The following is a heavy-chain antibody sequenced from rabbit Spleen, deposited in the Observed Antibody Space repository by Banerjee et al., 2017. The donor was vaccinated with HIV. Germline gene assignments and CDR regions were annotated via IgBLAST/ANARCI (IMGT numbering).Heavy chain of an antibody. D-gene: IGHD2-1*01. CDR1: EFSFSSDYY. J-gene: IGHJ4*01. Sequence: QSLEESGGDLVKPGASLTLTCTASEFSFSSDYYMCWVRQAPGKGLECIACIYAGSSSSTYYASWARGRFTISKTSSTTVTLQMTSLTAADTATYFCARGSATMTMVITGYYLALWGPGTLVTVS. CDR2: IYAGSSSST. CDR3: ARGSATMTMVITGYYLAL. V-gene: IGHV1S40*01.